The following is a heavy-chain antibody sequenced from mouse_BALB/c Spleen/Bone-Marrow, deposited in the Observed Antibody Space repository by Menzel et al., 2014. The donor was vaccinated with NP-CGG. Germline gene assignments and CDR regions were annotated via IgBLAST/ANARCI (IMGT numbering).Heavy chain of an antibody. CDR3: ARVGSEWAMDY. CDR2: INPSSGYT. J-gene: IGHJ4*01. Sequence: LVESGAELARPGASLKMSCKASGYTFTIYRMHWVKQRPGQGLEWIGYINPSSGYTNYNQKFKDKATLTADKSSSTAYMQLSSLTSEDSAVYYCARVGSEWAMDYWGQGTSVTVSS. CDR1: GYTFTIYR. V-gene: IGHV1-4*01.